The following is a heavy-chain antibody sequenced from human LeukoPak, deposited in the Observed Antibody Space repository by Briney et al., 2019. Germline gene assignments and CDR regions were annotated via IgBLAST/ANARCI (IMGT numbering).Heavy chain of an antibody. V-gene: IGHV3-30-3*01. D-gene: IGHD3-22*01. CDR1: GFTFSSYA. CDR2: ISYDGSNK. Sequence: GGSLRLSCAASGFTFSSYAMHWVRQAPVKELEWVAVISYDGSNKYYADSVKGRFTISRDNSKNTLYLQMNSLRAEDTAVYHCARDLGDSSGNYYHYWGQGTLVTVSS. J-gene: IGHJ4*02. CDR3: ARDLGDSSGNYYHY.